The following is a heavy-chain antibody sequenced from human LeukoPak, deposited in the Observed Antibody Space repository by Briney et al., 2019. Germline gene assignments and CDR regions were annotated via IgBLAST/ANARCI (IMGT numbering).Heavy chain of an antibody. V-gene: IGHV3-74*01. CDR1: GFTFSAFW. D-gene: IGHD1/OR15-1a*01. CDR2: INSDDSRT. CDR3: ARGLEHDY. Sequence: GGSLRLSCAASGFTFSAFWMHWVRQAPGKGLVWVTRINSDDSRTTYADSVKGRFTISRDNSKSTLYLQMNSLRLEDTAVYFCARGLEHDYWGQGTLVTVSS. J-gene: IGHJ4*02.